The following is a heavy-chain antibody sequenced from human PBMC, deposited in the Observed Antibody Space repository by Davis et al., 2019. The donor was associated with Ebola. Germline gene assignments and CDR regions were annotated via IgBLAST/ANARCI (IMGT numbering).Heavy chain of an antibody. J-gene: IGHJ4*02. Sequence: MPSETLSLTCAVYGGSFSGYYWGWIRQPPGKGLGWIGTIYYSGSTYYNPSLKSRVTISVDTSKNQFSLKLSSVTAADTAVYYCARDVGYCTNGVCFGEYYFDYWGQGTLVTVSS. V-gene: IGHV4-34*01. CDR1: GGSFSGYY. D-gene: IGHD2-8*01. CDR2: IYYSGST. CDR3: ARDVGYCTNGVCFGEYYFDY.